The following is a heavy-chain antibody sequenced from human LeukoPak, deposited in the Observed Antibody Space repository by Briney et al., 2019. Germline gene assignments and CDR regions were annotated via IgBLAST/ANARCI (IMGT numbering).Heavy chain of an antibody. D-gene: IGHD3-10*01. J-gene: IGHJ2*01. Sequence: GGSLRLSCAASGFIFSDYSMNWVRQAPGKGLEWISRIYSGSSDATYAGSVKGRFTISRDNAKNTLYLQMNSLRAEDTAVYYCARRGGLSYWYFDLWGRGTLVTVSS. CDR1: GFIFSDYS. CDR3: ARRGGLSYWYFDL. V-gene: IGHV3-11*06. CDR2: IYSGSSDA.